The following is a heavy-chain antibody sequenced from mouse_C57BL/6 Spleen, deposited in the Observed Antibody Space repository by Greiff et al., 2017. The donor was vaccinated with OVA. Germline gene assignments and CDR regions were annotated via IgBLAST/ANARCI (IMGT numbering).Heavy chain of an antibody. V-gene: IGHV1-82*01. J-gene: IGHJ3*01. CDR1: GYAFSSSW. Sequence: QVQLQQSGPELVKPGASVKISCKASGYAFSSSWMNWVKQRPGKGLEWIGRIYPGDGDTNYNGKFKGKATLTADKSSSTAYMQLSSLTSEDSAVYFCARPNYYDSSSHFAYWGQGTLVTVSA. D-gene: IGHD1-1*01. CDR3: ARPNYYDSSSHFAY. CDR2: IYPGDGDT.